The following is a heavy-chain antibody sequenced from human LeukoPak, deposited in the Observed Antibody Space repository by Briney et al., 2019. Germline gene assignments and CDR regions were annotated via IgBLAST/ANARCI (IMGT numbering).Heavy chain of an antibody. Sequence: GASVKVSCKASGYTFTSYYIHWVRQAPGQGLEWMGIINPSGGSTSYAQKFQGRVTMTRDTSTSTVYMELSSLRSEDTAVYYCARVDSAMASGDAFDIWGQGTMVTVSS. CDR1: GYTFTSYY. D-gene: IGHD5-18*01. V-gene: IGHV1-46*03. CDR3: ARVDSAMASGDAFDI. CDR2: INPSGGST. J-gene: IGHJ3*02.